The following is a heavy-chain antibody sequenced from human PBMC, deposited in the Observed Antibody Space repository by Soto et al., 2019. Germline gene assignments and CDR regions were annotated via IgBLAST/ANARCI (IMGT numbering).Heavy chain of an antibody. Sequence: GGSLRLSCAASGFTCSSYSMNWVRQAPGKGLEWVSSISSSSSYIYYADSVKGRFTISRDNAKNSLYLQMNSLRAEDTAVYYCARDPEMVTPPNYYYGMDVWGQGATVTVSS. CDR3: ARDPEMVTPPNYYYGMDV. CDR1: GFTCSSYS. CDR2: ISSSSSYI. J-gene: IGHJ6*02. D-gene: IGHD5-18*01. V-gene: IGHV3-21*01.